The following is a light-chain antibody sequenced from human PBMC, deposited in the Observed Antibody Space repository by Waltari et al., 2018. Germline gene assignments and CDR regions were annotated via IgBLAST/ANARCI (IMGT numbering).Light chain of an antibody. V-gene: IGKV3-20*01. CDR3: QQYGRSPRT. J-gene: IGKJ1*01. CDR2: GAS. CDR1: QSVSNSN. Sequence: EIVLTQSPGSLSLSPGERATLSCRASQSVSNSNLPWYQQKPGQAPRLLLYGASSRATGIPARFSGSGSGTDFTLTISRLEPEDFAVYYCQQYGRSPRTFGLGTRVEIK.